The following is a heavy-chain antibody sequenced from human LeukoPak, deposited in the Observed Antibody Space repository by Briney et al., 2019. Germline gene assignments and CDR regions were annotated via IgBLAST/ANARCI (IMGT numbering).Heavy chain of an antibody. CDR1: GFTSTSYE. J-gene: IGHJ4*02. CDR3: ARDRRQELDFDY. V-gene: IGHV3-48*03. CDR2: ISSSGSTI. Sequence: GGSLRLSCAASGFTSTSYEMNWVRQAPGKGLEWVSYISSSGSTIYYADTVKGRFTISRDNAKNSPYLQMNSMRAEDTAVYYCARDRRQELDFDYWGQGTLVTVSS. D-gene: IGHD6-13*01.